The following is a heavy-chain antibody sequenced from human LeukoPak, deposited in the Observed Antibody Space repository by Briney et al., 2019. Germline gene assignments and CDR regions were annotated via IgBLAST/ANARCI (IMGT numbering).Heavy chain of an antibody. Sequence: ASVKVSCKASGYTFTSYGISWVRRAPGQGLEWMGWISAYNGNTNYAQKLQGRVTMTTDTSTSTAYMELRSLRSDDTAAYYCARSSPPYYYYGMDVRGQGTTVTVSS. CDR3: ARSSPPYYYYGMDV. V-gene: IGHV1-18*01. CDR1: GYTFTSYG. CDR2: ISAYNGNT. J-gene: IGHJ6*02.